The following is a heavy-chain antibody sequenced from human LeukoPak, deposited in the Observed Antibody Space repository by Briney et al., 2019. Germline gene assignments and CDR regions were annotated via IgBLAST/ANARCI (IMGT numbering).Heavy chain of an antibody. D-gene: IGHD2-2*01. CDR2: INHSGST. CDR1: GGSFSGYY. Sequence: SETLSLTCAVYGGSFSGYYWSWIRQPPGKGLEWIGEINHSGSTNYNPSLKSRVTISVDTSKNQFSLKLSSVTAADTAVYYCARGGYALYYFDYWGQGTLVTVSP. CDR3: ARGGYALYYFDY. V-gene: IGHV4-34*01. J-gene: IGHJ4*02.